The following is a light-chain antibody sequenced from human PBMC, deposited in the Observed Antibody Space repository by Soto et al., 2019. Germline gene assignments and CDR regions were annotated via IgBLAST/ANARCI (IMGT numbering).Light chain of an antibody. J-gene: IGKJ4*01. CDR3: QQANGFPVA. Sequence: DIPMTQSPSSVSASVGDRVTITCRASQGVSGWLAWYQQKPGKAPKLLIYSVSSLQSGVPARFSGSGSGPDFALTISSLQPDDFATYYCQQANGFPVAFGGGTRVEIK. CDR1: QGVSGW. CDR2: SVS. V-gene: IGKV1-12*01.